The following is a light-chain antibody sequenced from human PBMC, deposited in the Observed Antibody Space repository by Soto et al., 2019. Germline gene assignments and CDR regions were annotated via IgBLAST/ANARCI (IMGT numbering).Light chain of an antibody. CDR3: QQYRSYPLT. J-gene: IGKJ4*01. CDR2: DAS. Sequence: DIQLTQSPPSLPASVGDTVSITCRASQDIRDYLAWFQQRPGKAPKSLIFDASRLQDGVPSKFSGSGSGTEFTLTIGSLQPEDFGVYFCQQYRSYPLTFGGGTTVE. V-gene: IGKV1-16*02. CDR1: QDIRDY.